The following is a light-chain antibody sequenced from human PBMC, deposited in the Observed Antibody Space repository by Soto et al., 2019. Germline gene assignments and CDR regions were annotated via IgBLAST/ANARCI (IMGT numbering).Light chain of an antibody. CDR1: LRLSSSY. J-gene: IGKJ1*01. CDR2: GAS. CDR3: QQHRT. V-gene: IGKV3-20*01. Sequence: EIVFTQYSGTPSLSSGERATLSCRATLRLSSSYFAWYQQKPGQAPRLLIYGASSRAAGIPDRFTGSGSGTEFTLTISRLEPEDFAVYFCQQHRTFGQGTKVDIK.